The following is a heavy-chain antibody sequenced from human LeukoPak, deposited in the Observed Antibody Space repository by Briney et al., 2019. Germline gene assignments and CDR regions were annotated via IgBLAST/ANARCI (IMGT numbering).Heavy chain of an antibody. J-gene: IGHJ2*01. CDR3: ARDDEALNGTYSWYFDL. Sequence: GGSLRLSCAASGFTFSTYAMHWVRQAPGKGLEWVSFISHDGSNKYYADSVKGRFTISRDNSKNTLYLQMNSLRAEDTAVYYCARDDEALNGTYSWYFDLWGRGTLVTVSS. V-gene: IGHV3-30*01. CDR1: GFTFSTYA. CDR2: ISHDGSNK. D-gene: IGHD1-26*01.